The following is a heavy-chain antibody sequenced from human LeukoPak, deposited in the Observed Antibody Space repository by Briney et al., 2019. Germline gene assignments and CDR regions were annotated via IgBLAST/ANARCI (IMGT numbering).Heavy chain of an antibody. CDR2: IYYSGST. J-gene: IGHJ1*01. Sequence: PSETLSLTCTVSGGSISIYYWSWIRQPPGKGLEWIGYIYYSGSTNYNPSLKSRVTISVDTSKNQFSLKLSSVTAADTAVYYCARGYSSWNPWGQGTLVTVSS. V-gene: IGHV4-59*01. CDR3: ARGYSSWNP. D-gene: IGHD6-13*01. CDR1: GGSISIYY.